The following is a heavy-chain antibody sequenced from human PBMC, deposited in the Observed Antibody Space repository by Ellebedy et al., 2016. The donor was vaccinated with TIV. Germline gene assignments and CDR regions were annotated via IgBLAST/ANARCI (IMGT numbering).Heavy chain of an antibody. V-gene: IGHV4-59*13. J-gene: IGHJ4*02. CDR1: GGCFNSYY. Sequence: SETLSLXCTVSGGCFNSYYLTWIRQPPGKGLEWVGHLTHTGRTNYNPSLQSRVAISLDSSKTQFSLELNSVTAADTAVYFCARSCSPSCWECLEYWGQGVLVTVSS. CDR3: ARSCSPSCWECLEY. CDR2: LTHTGRT. D-gene: IGHD2-2*01.